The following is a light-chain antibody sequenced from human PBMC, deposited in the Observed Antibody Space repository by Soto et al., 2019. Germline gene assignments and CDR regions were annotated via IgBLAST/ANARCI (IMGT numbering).Light chain of an antibody. CDR2: EVS. Sequence: QSVLTQPASVSGSPGQSITISCIGTSSDVAAYNYVSWYQQHPDKAPKLMIYEVSDRPSGVSNRFSGSKSGNTASLTISGLQAEDEADYYCSSYTTTATVVFGGGTKLTVL. CDR3: SSYTTTATVV. CDR1: SSDVAAYNY. V-gene: IGLV2-14*01. J-gene: IGLJ2*01.